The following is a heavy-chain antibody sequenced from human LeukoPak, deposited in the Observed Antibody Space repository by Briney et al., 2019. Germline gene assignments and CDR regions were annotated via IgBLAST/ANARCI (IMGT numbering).Heavy chain of an antibody. Sequence: PGGSLRLSCAASGFTFSSYAMHWVRQAPGKGLEWVSGISWNSGSIGYADSVKGRFTISRDNAKNSLYLQMNSLRAEDTALYYCAKDLNVDIVATGQERGFDYWGQGTLVTVSS. CDR3: AKDLNVDIVATGQERGFDY. V-gene: IGHV3-9*01. D-gene: IGHD5-12*01. CDR1: GFTFSSYA. J-gene: IGHJ4*02. CDR2: ISWNSGSI.